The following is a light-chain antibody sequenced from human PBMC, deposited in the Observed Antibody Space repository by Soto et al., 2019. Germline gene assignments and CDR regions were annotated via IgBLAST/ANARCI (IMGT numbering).Light chain of an antibody. CDR3: KQYGSSPLT. CDR2: GAS. CDR1: QSVSSSY. V-gene: IGKV3-20*01. Sequence: EIVLTQSPATLSLSPGERATLSCRASQSVSSSYLAWYQQKPGQAPRLLIYGASSRATGIQDRFSGSGSGTDFTLTISRMETEDFAVYYCKQYGSSPLTVGGGTTVDIK. J-gene: IGKJ4*01.